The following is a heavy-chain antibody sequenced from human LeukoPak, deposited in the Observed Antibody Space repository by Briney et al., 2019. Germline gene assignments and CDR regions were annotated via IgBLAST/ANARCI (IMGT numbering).Heavy chain of an antibody. CDR2: IYASGST. CDR1: GGSIGSGAYY. Sequence: SETLSLTCTVSGGSIGSGAYYWSWIRQPAGTGPEWIGRIYASGSTNYNPSLKSRVTISVDTSENQFSLNLRSVTAADTAVYYCASEGLAVAGNFLYWGQGALVTVSS. J-gene: IGHJ4*02. V-gene: IGHV4-61*02. D-gene: IGHD6-19*01. CDR3: ASEGLAVAGNFLY.